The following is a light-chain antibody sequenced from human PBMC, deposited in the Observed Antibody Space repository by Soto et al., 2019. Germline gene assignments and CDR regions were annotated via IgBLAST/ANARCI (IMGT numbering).Light chain of an antibody. CDR3: QKYNSAPLT. CDR1: QGITNY. V-gene: IGKV1-27*01. Sequence: DIQMTQSSSSLSASGGDRVTITCRASQGITNYVAWYQQKPGKVPKLLIYAASTLQSGDPSRFSGSGSGTDVTLTMSSLQPEDVAIYYCQKYNSAPLTFGGGTKVEIK. CDR2: AAS. J-gene: IGKJ4*01.